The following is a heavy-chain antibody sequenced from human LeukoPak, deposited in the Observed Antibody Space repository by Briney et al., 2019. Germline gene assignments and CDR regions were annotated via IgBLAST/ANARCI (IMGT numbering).Heavy chain of an antibody. J-gene: IGHJ4*02. CDR2: IYTSGST. CDR3: ARDVWFGAGRTFDY. CDR1: GGSISSGSYY. Sequence: PSETLSLTCTVSGGSISSGSYYWSWIRQPAGKGLEWIGRIYTSGSTNYNPSLKSRVTISVDTSKHQFSLRLSSVTAADTAVYYCARDVWFGAGRTFDYWGQGTLVTVSS. D-gene: IGHD3-10*01. V-gene: IGHV4-61*02.